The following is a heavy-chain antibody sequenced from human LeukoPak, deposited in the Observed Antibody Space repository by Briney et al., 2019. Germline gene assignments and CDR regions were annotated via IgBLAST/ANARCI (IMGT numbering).Heavy chain of an antibody. CDR3: ESMKSSGTYSSFDY. Sequence: PGGSLRLSCAASGFAFSNYWMSWVRQAPGEGLEWVANIKQDVSEKYYIDSVKGRFSISRDNAKNSLYLQMNSLRVEEAAVYYCESMKSSGTYSSFDYWGQGTLVTVSS. D-gene: IGHD3-10*01. CDR1: GFAFSNYW. CDR2: IKQDVSEK. J-gene: IGHJ4*02. V-gene: IGHV3-7*01.